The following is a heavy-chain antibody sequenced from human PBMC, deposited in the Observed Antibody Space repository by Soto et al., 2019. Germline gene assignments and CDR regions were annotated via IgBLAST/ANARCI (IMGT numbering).Heavy chain of an antibody. J-gene: IGHJ6*03. CDR2: IYYSGST. CDR1: GGSISSGGYY. D-gene: IGHD3-10*01. Sequence: SETLSLTCTVSGGSISSGGYYWSWIRQHPGKGLEWIGYIYYSGSTNYNPSLKSRVTISVDTSKNQFSLKLSSVTAADTAVYYCASQSRWVRGNGYYMDVWGKGTTVTVSS. CDR3: ASQSRWVRGNGYYMDV. V-gene: IGHV4-61*08.